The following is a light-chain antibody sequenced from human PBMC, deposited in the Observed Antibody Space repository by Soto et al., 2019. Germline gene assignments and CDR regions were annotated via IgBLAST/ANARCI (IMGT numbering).Light chain of an antibody. V-gene: IGLV2-14*01. Sequence: QSALTQPASVSGSPGQSITISCTGTNSDVGDYNYVSWYQQHPGKAPKLMIYDVSHRPSGVSSRFSGSKSGNTASLTISGLQAEDEADYYCASYTDSTIVMFGGGTKLTVL. J-gene: IGLJ3*02. CDR2: DVS. CDR3: ASYTDSTIVM. CDR1: NSDVGDYNY.